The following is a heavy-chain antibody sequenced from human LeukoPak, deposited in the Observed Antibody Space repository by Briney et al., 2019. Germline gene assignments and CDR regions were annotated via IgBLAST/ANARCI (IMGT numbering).Heavy chain of an antibody. V-gene: IGHV3-7*03. J-gene: IGHJ4*02. Sequence: GGSLRLSCAASGFTFSNYWMSWVRQAPGKGLEWVANIKQDGSEKYYVDSVKGRFTISRDNAKNSLYLQMNSLRAEDTAVYYCARGEDVVVPAAPFDYWGQGTLVTVSS. CDR3: ARGEDVVVPAAPFDY. CDR2: IKQDGSEK. CDR1: GFTFSNYW. D-gene: IGHD2-2*01.